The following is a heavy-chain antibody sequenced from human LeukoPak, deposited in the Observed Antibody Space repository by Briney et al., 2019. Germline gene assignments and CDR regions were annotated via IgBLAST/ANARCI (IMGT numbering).Heavy chain of an antibody. CDR2: INPNNGGT. Sequence: ASVKVSCKASGYTFTSYGISWVRQAPGQGLEWMGWINPNNGGTNYAQKFQGRVTMTRDTSISTAYMELSRLRSDDTAVYYCARGLSGPYYYYMDVWGKGTTVTVSS. V-gene: IGHV1-2*02. CDR3: ARGLSGPYYYYMDV. CDR1: GYTFTSYG. D-gene: IGHD2-15*01. J-gene: IGHJ6*03.